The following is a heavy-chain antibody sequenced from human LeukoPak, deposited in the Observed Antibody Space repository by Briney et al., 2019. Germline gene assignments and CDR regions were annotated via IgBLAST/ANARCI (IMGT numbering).Heavy chain of an antibody. CDR3: TREYYYGSGRKGTYYYGMDV. V-gene: IGHV4-31*03. J-gene: IGHJ6*02. CDR2: IYYSGST. Sequence: PSQTLSLTCTVSGGSISIGGYYWSWIRQHPGKGLEWIGYIYYSGSTNYNPSLKSRVTLSVDASKKQFSLKLSSVTAADTAVYYCTREYYYGSGRKGTYYYGMDVWGQGTTVTVSS. D-gene: IGHD3-10*01. CDR1: GGSISIGGYY.